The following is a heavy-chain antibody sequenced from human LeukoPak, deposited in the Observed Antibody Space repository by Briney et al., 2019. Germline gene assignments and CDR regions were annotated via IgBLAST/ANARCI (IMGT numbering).Heavy chain of an antibody. D-gene: IGHD3-22*01. CDR1: GGSISSYY. V-gene: IGHV4-59*01. J-gene: IGHJ4*02. CDR3: ARDGPYDNFDY. Sequence: SETLSLTCTVSGGSISSYYWSWIRQPPGKGLEWIGYIYYSGSTNYNPSLKSRVTISVDTSKNQFSLKLSSVTAADTAVYYCARDGPYDNFDYWGQGTLVTVSS. CDR2: IYYSGST.